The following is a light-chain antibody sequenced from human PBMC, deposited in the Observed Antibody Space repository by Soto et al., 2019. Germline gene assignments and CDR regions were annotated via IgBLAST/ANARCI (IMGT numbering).Light chain of an antibody. CDR1: TGAVTSGYY. Sequence: QDVVTQEPSLTVSPGGTDTLTCASSTGAVTSGYYANWFQQKPGQAPRALIYGTSNKHSWTPARFSGSLLGGKAVLTLSGVQPEDEAEYYCLLYYGGAVVFGGGTKLTVL. V-gene: IGLV7-43*01. CDR3: LLYYGGAVV. CDR2: GTS. J-gene: IGLJ2*01.